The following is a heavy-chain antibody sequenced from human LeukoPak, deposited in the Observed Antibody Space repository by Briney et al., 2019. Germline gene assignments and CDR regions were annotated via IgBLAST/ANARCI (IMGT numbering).Heavy chain of an antibody. D-gene: IGHD5-12*01. V-gene: IGHV1-2*02. Sequence: ASVKVSCKASGYTFIGYYMHWVRQAPGQGLEWMGWINPNSGGTNYAQEFQGRVTMTRDTSISTAYMELSRLRSDDTAVYYCARFYSGYGNYYYYMDVWGKGTTVTVSS. CDR2: INPNSGGT. CDR3: ARFYSGYGNYYYYMDV. CDR1: GYTFIGYY. J-gene: IGHJ6*03.